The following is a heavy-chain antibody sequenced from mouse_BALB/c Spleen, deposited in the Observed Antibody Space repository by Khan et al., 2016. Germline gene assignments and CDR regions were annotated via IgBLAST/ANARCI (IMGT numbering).Heavy chain of an antibody. CDR2: INTNTGEP. Sequence: QIQLVQSGPELKKPGETVKISCKASGYTFTNYGMNWVKQAPGKGLKWMGWINTNTGEPTYAEEFKGRFAFSLETSASTAYLQLNNLKNEDTATYCCAGEYSGRNWFACWGQGTLVTVSA. V-gene: IGHV9-3*02. CDR1: GYTFTNYG. D-gene: IGHD1-1*01. J-gene: IGHJ3*01. CDR3: AGEYSGRNWFAC.